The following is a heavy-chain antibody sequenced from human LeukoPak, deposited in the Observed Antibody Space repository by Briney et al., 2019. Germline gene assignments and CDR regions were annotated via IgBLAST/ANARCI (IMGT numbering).Heavy chain of an antibody. V-gene: IGHV1-46*01. CDR1: GYTFTRYY. J-gene: IGHJ4*02. D-gene: IGHD5-18*01. CDR3: ARGNVDTAMGGFDY. Sequence: ASVKVSCKASGYTFTRYYMHWVRQAPGQGLEWMGLINPNGCNTSYAQKFQGRVTMNRNTSTNTVYMELSSLRSEDTAVYYCARGNVDTAMGGFDYWGQGTLVTVSS. CDR2: INPNGCNT.